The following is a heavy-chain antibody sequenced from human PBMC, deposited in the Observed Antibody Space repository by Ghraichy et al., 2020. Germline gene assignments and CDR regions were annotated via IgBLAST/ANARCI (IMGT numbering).Heavy chain of an antibody. J-gene: IGHJ4*02. CDR2: IYYTGSS. CDR1: GGSDSSGSHY. Sequence: SETLSLTCTVSGGSDSSGSHYWSWIRQPPGKGLEWIGHIYYTGSSSYNPSLKSRVTISVDTSKNQFSLQLSSVTAADTAVYYCARGGIPGSYYPRFDYWGQGTLVTVSS. D-gene: IGHD1-26*01. CDR3: ARGGIPGSYYPRFDY. V-gene: IGHV4-61*01.